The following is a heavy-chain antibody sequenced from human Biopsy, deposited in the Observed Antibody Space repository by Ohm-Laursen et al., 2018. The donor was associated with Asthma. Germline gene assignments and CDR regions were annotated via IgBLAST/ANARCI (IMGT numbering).Heavy chain of an antibody. CDR1: GFTFSSYA. D-gene: IGHD2-15*01. CDR2: VSGSGGNT. V-gene: IGHV3-23*01. J-gene: IGHJ4*02. Sequence: SLRLSCSASGFTFSSYAMNWVRQAPGKGLEWVSTVSGSGGNTYYADSVKGRSTISRDNSKNTLYPQMNSLRAEDTAVYYCAKGGGDIVVVISATTLDYWGQGALVTVSS. CDR3: AKGGGDIVVVISATTLDY.